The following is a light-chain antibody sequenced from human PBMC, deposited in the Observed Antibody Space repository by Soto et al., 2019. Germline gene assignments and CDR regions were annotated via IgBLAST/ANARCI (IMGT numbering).Light chain of an antibody. CDR1: SIDVGGYNY. J-gene: IGLJ1*01. CDR3: SSYTSSSTPYV. CDR2: DVS. V-gene: IGLV2-14*03. Sequence: QSVLTQPASVSGSPGQSITISCTGTSIDVGGYNYVSWYQQHPGKAPKLMIYDVSNRPSGLSNRFSGSKSGNTASLTISGLQAEDEADYYCSSYTSSSTPYVFGTGTKVTVL.